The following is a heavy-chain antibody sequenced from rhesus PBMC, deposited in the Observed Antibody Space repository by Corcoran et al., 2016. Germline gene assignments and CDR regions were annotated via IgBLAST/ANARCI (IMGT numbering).Heavy chain of an antibody. CDR2: ISCSGGSP. CDR1: GFTFDDYA. V-gene: IGHV3-201*01. CDR3: ARSLLVVVATPFDY. Sequence: EVQLVESGGGVVQPGGSLRLSCAASGFTFDDYAMHWVRQAPGKGLEWVSGISCSGGSPYYADSVKGQFTLSRDNAKNSLYLQMGSLRAEDTALYYCARSLLVVVATPFDYWGQGVLVTVSS. D-gene: IGHD2-21*01. J-gene: IGHJ4*01.